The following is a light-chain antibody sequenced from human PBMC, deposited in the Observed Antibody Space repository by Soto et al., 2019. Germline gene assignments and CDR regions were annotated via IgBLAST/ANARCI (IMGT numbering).Light chain of an antibody. J-gene: IGKJ4*01. CDR3: QQNFSPLLT. V-gene: IGKV1-39*01. CDR1: QTITTY. Sequence: DIQMTQSPPSLSASIGDTVTITCRASQTITTYLNWFQQKPGKAPKLLIGAASTLQSGVPSRVSGSGSGTDFTLTISSLQPEDSATYFCQQNFSPLLTFGGGTKLEIK. CDR2: AAS.